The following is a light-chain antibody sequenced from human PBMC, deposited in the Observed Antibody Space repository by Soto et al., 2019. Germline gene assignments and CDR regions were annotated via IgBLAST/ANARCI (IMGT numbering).Light chain of an antibody. CDR2: GNS. CDR3: QSYDSSLSVV. Sequence: QSVLTQPPSVSGAPGQRVTISCTGSSSNIGAGYDVHWYQQLPGTAPKLLIYGNSNRPSGVPDRFSGSKSGTSASLAITGLQAEDEADCYCQSYDSSLSVVFGTGTKVTVL. CDR1: SSNIGAGYD. J-gene: IGLJ1*01. V-gene: IGLV1-40*01.